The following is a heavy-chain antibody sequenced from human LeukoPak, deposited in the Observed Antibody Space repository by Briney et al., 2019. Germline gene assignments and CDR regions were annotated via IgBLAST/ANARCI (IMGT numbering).Heavy chain of an antibody. CDR3: ANEQWPYYFDY. CDR1: GFAFSSYG. CDR2: ISYDGSNK. V-gene: IGHV3-30*18. Sequence: PGRSLRLSCAASGFAFSSYGMHWARQAPGKGLEWVAVISYDGSNKYYADSVKGRFTISRDNSKNTLYLQMNSLRAEDTAVYYCANEQWPYYFDYWGQGTLVTVSS. J-gene: IGHJ4*02. D-gene: IGHD6-19*01.